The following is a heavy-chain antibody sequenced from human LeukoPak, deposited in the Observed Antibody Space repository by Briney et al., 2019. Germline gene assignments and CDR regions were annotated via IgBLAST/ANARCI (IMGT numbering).Heavy chain of an antibody. V-gene: IGHV4-39*01. J-gene: IGHJ4*02. CDR2: IHYSGST. CDR3: ARLPSEEGSGWPYYFDY. CDR1: GGSISSSSYY. D-gene: IGHD6-19*01. Sequence: SETLSLTCTVSGGSISSSSYYWGWIRQPPGKGLEWIGSIHYSGSTYYNPSLKSRVTISVDTSKNQFSLKLSSVTAADTAVYYCARLPSEEGSGWPYYFDYWGQGTLVTVSS.